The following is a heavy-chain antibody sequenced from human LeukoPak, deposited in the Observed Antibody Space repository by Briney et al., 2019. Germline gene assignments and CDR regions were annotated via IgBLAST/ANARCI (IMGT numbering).Heavy chain of an antibody. V-gene: IGHV3-53*01. Sequence: GGSLRLSCAASGFSVRTTYMSWVRQAPGKRLEWVPVLYTGGGTDHADSVKGRFTISRDNSKNTLSLQMNSLRVEDTAIYYCTRSGYRHPYHFDSWGQGTLVIVSS. CDR2: LYTGGGT. CDR1: GFSVRTTY. CDR3: TRSGYRHPYHFDS. D-gene: IGHD3-22*01. J-gene: IGHJ4*02.